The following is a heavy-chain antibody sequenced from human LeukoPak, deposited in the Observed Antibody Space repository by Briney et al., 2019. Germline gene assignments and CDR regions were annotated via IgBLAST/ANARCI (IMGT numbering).Heavy chain of an antibody. CDR2: IIPIFGTA. V-gene: IGHV1-69*06. CDR1: GGTFSSYA. Sequence: ASVMVSCKASGGTFSSYAISWVRQAPGQGLEWMGGIIPIFGTANYAQKFQGRVTITADKSTSTAYMELSSLRSEDTAVYYCARDGEVALRYFDWLLYWGQGTLVTVSS. J-gene: IGHJ4*02. CDR3: ARDGEVALRYFDWLLY. D-gene: IGHD3-9*01.